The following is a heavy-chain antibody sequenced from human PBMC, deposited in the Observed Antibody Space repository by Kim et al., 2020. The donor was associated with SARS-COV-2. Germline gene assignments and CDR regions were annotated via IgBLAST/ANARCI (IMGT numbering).Heavy chain of an antibody. Sequence: GGSLRLSCVASGFVFSEYDMSWVRQAPGKGLEWVSGIASGGDDSTYYAAAERGRSSITRDNSKNTLYLPMHSLRADDTALYYCAKHWIRTHDHWGQGTRVTVSS. J-gene: IGHJ4*02. D-gene: IGHD1-1*01. CDR1: GFVFSEYD. CDR3: AKHWIRTHDH. V-gene: IGHV3-23*01. CDR2: IASGGDDST.